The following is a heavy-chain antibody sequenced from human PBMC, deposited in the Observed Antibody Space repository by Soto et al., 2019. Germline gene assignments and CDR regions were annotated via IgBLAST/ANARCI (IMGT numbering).Heavy chain of an antibody. CDR1: GDSVSSNSAG. D-gene: IGHD1-26*01. CDR3: ARGEQYRGRIFDY. CDR2: TYYRSKWYY. J-gene: IGHJ4*01. V-gene: IGHV6-1*01. Sequence: LSQNLSLTCAITGDSVSSNSAGWSWVRQSPSRGLEWLGRTYYRSKWYYEYAVSVRGRITINQDPSKNQYPLKRNSVTPEDTAVYFCARGEQYRGRIFDYWGQGTRVTGS.